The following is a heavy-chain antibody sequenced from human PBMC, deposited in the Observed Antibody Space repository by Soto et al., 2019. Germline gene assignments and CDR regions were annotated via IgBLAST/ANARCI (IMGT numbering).Heavy chain of an antibody. Sequence: PGESLKISCKTSGYIFSNYWIGWVRQMSGKGLEWMGMIFPGDSDTRYSPSFQGQVTISVAKSVNTAYLQWIGLKASDTATYYCARVKTGNPGYYALDVWGQGTTVTVSS. CDR3: ARVKTGNPGYYALDV. J-gene: IGHJ6*02. V-gene: IGHV5-51*01. CDR2: IFPGDSDT. CDR1: GYIFSNYW.